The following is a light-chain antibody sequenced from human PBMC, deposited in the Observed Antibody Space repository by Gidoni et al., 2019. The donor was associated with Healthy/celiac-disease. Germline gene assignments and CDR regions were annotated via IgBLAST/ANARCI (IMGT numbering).Light chain of an antibody. Sequence: DIKMTQSPSTLSASVGDRVTSTCRASQSSSSWLAWYQQKPGKAPKLLIYDASSLESGVPSRFSGSGSGTEFTLTISSLQPDDFATYYCQQYNSFPCTFGQGTKLEIK. CDR3: QQYNSFPCT. CDR2: DAS. J-gene: IGKJ2*02. CDR1: QSSSSW. V-gene: IGKV1-5*01.